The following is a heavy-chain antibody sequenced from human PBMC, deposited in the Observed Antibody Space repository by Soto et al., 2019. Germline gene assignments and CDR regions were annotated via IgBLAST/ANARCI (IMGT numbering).Heavy chain of an antibody. J-gene: IGHJ5*02. CDR2: IIPIFGTA. CDR3: ARQDGSGSYYNGDWFDP. CDR1: GGTFSSYA. V-gene: IGHV1-69*12. D-gene: IGHD3-10*01. Sequence: QVQLVQSGAEVKKPGSSVKVSCKASGGTFSSYAISWVRQAPGQGLEWMGGIIPIFGTANYAQKFQGRVTITADESTGTAYMELSSLRSEDTAVYYCARQDGSGSYYNGDWFDPWGQGTLVTVSS.